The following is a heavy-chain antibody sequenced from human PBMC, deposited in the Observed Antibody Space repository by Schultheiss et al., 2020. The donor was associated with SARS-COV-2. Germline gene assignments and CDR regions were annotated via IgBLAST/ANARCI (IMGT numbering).Heavy chain of an antibody. V-gene: IGHV3-64D*06. Sequence: GGSLRLSCSASGFTFSSYAMHWVRQAPGKGLEYVSAISSNGGSTYYADSVKGRFTISRDNSKNTLYLQMSSLRAEDTAVYYCVKVMRWSPTLLDYWGQGTLVTVSS. CDR1: GFTFSSYA. J-gene: IGHJ4*02. D-gene: IGHD4-23*01. CDR3: VKVMRWSPTLLDY. CDR2: ISSNGGST.